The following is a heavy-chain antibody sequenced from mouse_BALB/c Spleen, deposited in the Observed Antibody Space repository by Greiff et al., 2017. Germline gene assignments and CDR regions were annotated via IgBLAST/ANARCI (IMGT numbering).Heavy chain of an antibody. D-gene: IGHD4-1*01. Sequence: QVQLQQSGAELMKPGASVKISCKATGYTFSSYWIEWVKQRPGHGLEWIGEILPGSGSTNYNEKFKGKATFTADTSSNTAYMQLSSLTSEDSAVYYCARRDLTGSYYFDYWGQGTTLTVSS. CDR3: ARRDLTGSYYFDY. V-gene: IGHV1-9*01. CDR2: ILPGSGST. J-gene: IGHJ2*01. CDR1: GYTFSSYW.